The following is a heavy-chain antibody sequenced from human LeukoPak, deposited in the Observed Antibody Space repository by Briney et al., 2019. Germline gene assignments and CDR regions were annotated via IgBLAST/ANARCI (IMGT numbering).Heavy chain of an antibody. CDR3: AKWREGTMVYFDY. D-gene: IGHD3-10*01. CDR2: ISGSGHNT. CDR1: GFTFSSYA. J-gene: IGHJ4*02. Sequence: GGSLRLSCAASGFTFSSYAMTWVRQAPGKGLEWVSAISGSGHNTYYADSVKGRFTISRDNSKNTVYLQMNSLRAEDTALYYCAKWREGTMVYFDYWGQGTLVTVPS. V-gene: IGHV3-23*01.